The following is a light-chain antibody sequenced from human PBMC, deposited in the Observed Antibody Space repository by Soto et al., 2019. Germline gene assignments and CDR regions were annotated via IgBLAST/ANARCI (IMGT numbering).Light chain of an antibody. V-gene: IGKV1-5*01. Sequence: DIQMTQSPSTLSASVGDRVTITCRASQSISSWLAWYQQKPGKAPKLLIYDACSLESGVPSRFSGSGSGTEFTLSISSLQPDDFATYYCQQYNSYLYTFGQGTNLEIK. CDR2: DAC. CDR3: QQYNSYLYT. J-gene: IGKJ2*01. CDR1: QSISSW.